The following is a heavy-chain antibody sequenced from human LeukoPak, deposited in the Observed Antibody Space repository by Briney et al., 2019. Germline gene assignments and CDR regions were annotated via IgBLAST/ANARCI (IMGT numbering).Heavy chain of an antibody. CDR3: ARERHGIAVAVDY. Sequence: GGSLRLSCAASGFTFSSYSMNWVRQAPGKGLEWVSSISGSSSYIYYADSVKGRFTISRDNAKNSLYLQMNSLRAEDTAVYYCARERHGIAVAVDYWGQGTLVTVSS. CDR2: ISGSSSYI. V-gene: IGHV3-21*01. J-gene: IGHJ4*02. CDR1: GFTFSSYS. D-gene: IGHD6-19*01.